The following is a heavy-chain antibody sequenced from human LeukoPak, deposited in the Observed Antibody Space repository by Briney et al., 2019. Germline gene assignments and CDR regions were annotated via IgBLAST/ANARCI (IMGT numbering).Heavy chain of an antibody. CDR1: GYTFTGHY. CDR2: IKASNGGT. D-gene: IGHD6-13*01. J-gene: IGHJ4*02. Sequence: GASVKVSCKDSGYTFTGHYMHWVRQAPGQGLEWMGRIKASNGGTDYAQKFQARVTMTRDTSTTTAYMEMTWLRSDDTAVYYCARESASGSWPDSWGQGTLVTVSS. V-gene: IGHV1-2*06. CDR3: ARESASGSWPDS.